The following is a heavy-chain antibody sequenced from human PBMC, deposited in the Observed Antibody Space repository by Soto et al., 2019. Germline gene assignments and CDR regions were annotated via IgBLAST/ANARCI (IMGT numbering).Heavy chain of an antibody. J-gene: IGHJ5*02. CDR1: GYTFTSYG. CDR3: ARDLSGSQPNWFDP. V-gene: IGHV1-18*01. CDR2: ISAYNGNT. Sequence: ASVKVSCKASGYTFTSYGISWVRQAPGQGLEWMGWISAYNGNTNYAQKLQGRVTMTTDTSTSTAYMEPRSLRSDDTAVYYCARDLSGSQPNWFDPWGQGTLVTVYS. D-gene: IGHD1-26*01.